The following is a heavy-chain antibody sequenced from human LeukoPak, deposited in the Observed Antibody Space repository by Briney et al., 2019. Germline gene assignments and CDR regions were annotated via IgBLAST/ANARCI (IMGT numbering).Heavy chain of an antibody. J-gene: IGHJ6*02. Sequence: PSETLSLTCAVSGGSISSGGYSWSWIRQPPGKGLEWIGEINHSGSTNYNPSLKSRVTISVDTSKNQFSLKLSSVTAADTAVYYCARTNSGIAAAGTSSDYYYGMDVWGQGTTVTVSS. CDR2: INHSGST. D-gene: IGHD6-13*01. V-gene: IGHV4-30-2*01. CDR1: GGSISSGGYS. CDR3: ARTNSGIAAAGTSSDYYYGMDV.